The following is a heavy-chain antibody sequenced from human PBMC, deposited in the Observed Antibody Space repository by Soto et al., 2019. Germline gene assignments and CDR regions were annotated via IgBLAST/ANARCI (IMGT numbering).Heavy chain of an antibody. CDR1: GFTFSSYG. J-gene: IGHJ6*02. CDR3: ARDWWDSSSWNYYYYYGMDV. V-gene: IGHV3-33*01. CDR2: IWYDGSNK. D-gene: IGHD6-13*01. Sequence: GGSLRLSCAASGFTFSSYGMHWVRQAPGKGLEWVAVIWYDGSNKYYADSVKGRFTISRDNSKNTLYLQMNSLRAEDTAVYYCARDWWDSSSWNYYYYYGMDVWGQGTTVTVSS.